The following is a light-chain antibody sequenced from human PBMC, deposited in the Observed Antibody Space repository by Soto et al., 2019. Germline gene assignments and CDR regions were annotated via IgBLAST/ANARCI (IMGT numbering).Light chain of an antibody. V-gene: IGKV1-39*01. CDR2: AAS. J-gene: IGKJ1*01. CDR1: QSISSY. Sequence: DIQMTQSPSSLSASVGDRVTITCRASQSISSYLNWYQQKPGKAPKFLMYAASSLQSGVPSRFSGSGSETDFTLTISSLQPEDFATYYCQQSYSTPRTFGQGTKVEIK. CDR3: QQSYSTPRT.